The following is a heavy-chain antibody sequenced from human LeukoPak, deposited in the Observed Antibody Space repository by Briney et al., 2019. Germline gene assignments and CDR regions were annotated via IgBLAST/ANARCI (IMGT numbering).Heavy chain of an antibody. CDR1: GGTFSSYT. Sequence: ASVKVSCKASGGTFSSYTISWVRQAPGQGLEWMGRIIPILGIANYAQKFQGRVTITADESTSTAYMELSSLRSEDTAVYYCARSIAVAGTYGVDYWGQGTLVTVSS. D-gene: IGHD6-19*01. CDR2: IIPILGIA. J-gene: IGHJ4*02. CDR3: ARSIAVAGTYGVDY. V-gene: IGHV1-69*02.